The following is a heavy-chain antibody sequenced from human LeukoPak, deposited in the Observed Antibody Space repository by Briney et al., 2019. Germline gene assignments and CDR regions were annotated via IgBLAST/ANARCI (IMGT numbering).Heavy chain of an antibody. CDR1: GFTFSSYS. V-gene: IGHV3-21*01. CDR2: ISSSSSYI. D-gene: IGHD3-10*01. CDR3: ARGFHGSGSYDAFDI. Sequence: GGSLRLSCAASGFTFSSYSMNWVRQAPGKGLEWVSSISSSSSYIYYADSVKGRFTISRDNAKNSLYLQMNSLRAEDTAVYYCARGFHGSGSYDAFDIWGQGTMVTVSS. J-gene: IGHJ3*02.